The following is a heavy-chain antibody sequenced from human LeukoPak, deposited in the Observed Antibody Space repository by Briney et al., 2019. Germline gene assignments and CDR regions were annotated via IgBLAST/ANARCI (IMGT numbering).Heavy chain of an antibody. CDR2: VYHGGST. J-gene: IGHJ5*02. Sequence: PSETLSLTCTVSGYSISSGFYWGWIRQPPGKGLEWIGNVYHGGSTNYNPSLKSRVTISVDTSKNQFSLKLSSVTAADTAVYYCARYYLQWLARSINWFDPWGQGTLVTVSS. V-gene: IGHV4-38-2*02. D-gene: IGHD6-19*01. CDR3: ARYYLQWLARSINWFDP. CDR1: GYSISSGFY.